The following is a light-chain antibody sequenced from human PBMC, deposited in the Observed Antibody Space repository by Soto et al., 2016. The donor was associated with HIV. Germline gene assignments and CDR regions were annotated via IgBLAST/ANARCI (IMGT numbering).Light chain of an antibody. J-gene: IGLJ2*01. CDR2: SDS. CDR1: NIGSKS. V-gene: IGLV3-21*02. Sequence: SYVLTQPPSVSVAPGQTARITCGGNNIGSKSVHWYQLKSGQAPLLVVYSDSDRPSGIPERFSGSNSGNTATLTIFTVEAGDEADYYCQVWDSSSDHVIFGGGTKLTVL. CDR3: QVWDSSSDHVI.